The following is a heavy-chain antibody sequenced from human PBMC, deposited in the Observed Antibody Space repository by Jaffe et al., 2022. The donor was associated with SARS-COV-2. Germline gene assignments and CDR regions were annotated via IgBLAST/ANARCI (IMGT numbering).Heavy chain of an antibody. J-gene: IGHJ4*02. V-gene: IGHV3-30*04. CDR3: ARSRSSWSTTDFDY. CDR2: ISYDGNNK. Sequence: QVQLVESGGGVVQPGRSLRLSCAASGFTFSIYAVHWVRQAPGKGLEWVAVISYDGNNKYYADSVKGRFTISRDNSKNTLYLQMNSLRAQDTAVYYCARSRSSWSTTDFDYWGQGTLVTVSS. CDR1: GFTFSIYA. D-gene: IGHD6-13*01.